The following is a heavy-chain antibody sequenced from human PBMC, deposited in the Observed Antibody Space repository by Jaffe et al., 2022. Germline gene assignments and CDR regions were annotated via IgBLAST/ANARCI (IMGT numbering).Heavy chain of an antibody. Sequence: QVQLQQWGAGLLKPSETLSLTCAVYGGSFSGYYWSWIRQPPGKGLEWIGEINHSGSTNYNPSLKSRVTISVDTSKNQFSLKLSSVTAADTAVYYCARGTPSNYVWGSYRIEEYYFDYWGQGTLVTVSS. CDR3: ARGTPSNYVWGSYRIEEYYFDY. J-gene: IGHJ4*02. D-gene: IGHD3-16*02. V-gene: IGHV4-34*01. CDR1: GGSFSGYY. CDR2: INHSGST.